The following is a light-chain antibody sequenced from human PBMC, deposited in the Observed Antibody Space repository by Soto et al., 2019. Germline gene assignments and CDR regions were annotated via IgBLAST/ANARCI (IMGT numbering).Light chain of an antibody. Sequence: QSVLTQPAXVSGSPGQSITISCTGTSSDVGGYNYVSWYQSHPGEAPKLIIYDVSNRPSGVSDRFSGSKSGNTASLTISGLQAEDEADYYCSSYTSSISYVFGTGTKVTVL. CDR1: SSDVGGYNY. CDR2: DVS. CDR3: SSYTSSISYV. J-gene: IGLJ1*01. V-gene: IGLV2-14*03.